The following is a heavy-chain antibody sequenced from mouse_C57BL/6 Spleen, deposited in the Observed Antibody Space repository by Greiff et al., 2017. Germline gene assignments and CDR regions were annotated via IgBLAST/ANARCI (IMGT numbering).Heavy chain of an antibody. V-gene: IGHV1-18*01. Sequence: VQLQQSGPELVKPGASVKIPCKASGYTFTDYNMDWVKQSHGKSLEWIGDINPNNGGTIYNQKFKGKATLTVDKSSSTAYMELRSLTSEDTAVYYCARGTYYYGSSRYWYFDVWGTGTTVTVSS. CDR3: ARGTYYYGSSRYWYFDV. J-gene: IGHJ1*03. CDR1: GYTFTDYN. CDR2: INPNNGGT. D-gene: IGHD1-1*01.